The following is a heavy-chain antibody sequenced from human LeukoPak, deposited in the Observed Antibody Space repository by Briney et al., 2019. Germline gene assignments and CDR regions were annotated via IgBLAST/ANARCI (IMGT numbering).Heavy chain of an antibody. CDR2: ISPDGDRT. CDR1: EFTLSSYG. V-gene: IGHV3-74*01. CDR3: ARDPAGSLPAFDI. Sequence: GGSLRLSCVASEFTLSSYGMDWVRHAPGKGLVWVSRISPDGDRTNYADSVQGRFTVSRDNAKNTLYLQMNSLRAEDTAVYYCARDPAGSLPAFDIWGQGTLVTVSS. J-gene: IGHJ3*02.